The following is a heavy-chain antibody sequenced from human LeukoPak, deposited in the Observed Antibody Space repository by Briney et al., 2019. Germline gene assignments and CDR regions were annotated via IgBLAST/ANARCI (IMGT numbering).Heavy chain of an antibody. J-gene: IGHJ4*02. D-gene: IGHD4-17*01. CDR2: MSYSGST. Sequence: SETLSLTCTVSGGYISSSSYFWAWIRQPPGKGLECIGSMSYSGSTYYNPSLKSRVTISVDTSKNQFSLKLTSVTAADTAVYYCARTSTVSYFDYWGQGTLVTVSS. V-gene: IGHV4-39*01. CDR3: ARTSTVSYFDY. CDR1: GGYISSSSYF.